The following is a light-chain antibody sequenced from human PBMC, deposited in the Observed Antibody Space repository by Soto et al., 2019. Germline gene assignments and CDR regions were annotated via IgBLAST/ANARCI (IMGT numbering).Light chain of an antibody. CDR3: QHYNSYSEA. Sequence: DIQMTQSPSSLSASVGDRVTITCRASQSISRNLNWYQQKPGTSPKLLMFGASTLQSGVPSRFSGSGSGTDFTPTMTSLQPENFATYYCQHYNSYSEAFGQGTKVDIK. J-gene: IGKJ1*01. CDR2: GAS. CDR1: QSISRN. V-gene: IGKV1-39*01.